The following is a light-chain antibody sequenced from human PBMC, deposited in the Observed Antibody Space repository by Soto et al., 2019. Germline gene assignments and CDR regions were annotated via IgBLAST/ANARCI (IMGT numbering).Light chain of an antibody. CDR3: FSYTSTNIYV. V-gene: IGLV2-14*03. CDR1: SSDIGGYNY. J-gene: IGLJ1*01. CDR2: DVI. Sequence: QSALTQPASVSVSPGQSITISCTGTSSDIGGYNYVSWYQHHPGKAPQLIIFDVINRPSGVSNRFSGSKSGNTASLTIFGLQAEDEADYYCFSYTSTNIYVLGSGTKLTVL.